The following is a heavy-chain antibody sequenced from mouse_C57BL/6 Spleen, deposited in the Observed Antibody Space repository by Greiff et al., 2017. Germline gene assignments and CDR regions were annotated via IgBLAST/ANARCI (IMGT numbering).Heavy chain of an antibody. V-gene: IGHV5-12*01. J-gene: IGHJ1*03. Sequence: EVMLVESGGGLVQPGGSLKLSCAASGFTFSDYYMYWVRQTPEKRLEWVAYISNGGGSTYSPDTVKGRFTISRDNAKNTLYLQMSRLESEDTAMYYCARHHYSNWYFDVWGTGTTVTVAS. CDR1: GFTFSDYY. CDR3: ARHHYSNWYFDV. D-gene: IGHD2-5*01. CDR2: ISNGGGST.